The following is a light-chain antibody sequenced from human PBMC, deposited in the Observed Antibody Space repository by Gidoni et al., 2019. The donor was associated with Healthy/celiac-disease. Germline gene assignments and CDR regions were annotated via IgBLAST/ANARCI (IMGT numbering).Light chain of an antibody. J-gene: IGLJ1*01. Sequence: QSALTQPASVSGSPGQSITISCTGTSSDVGGYNSVSWYQQHPGKAPKLMIYDVSNRPSGVSNRFAGSKSGNTASLIISGLQAEDEADYYCSSYTSSSTLEGVFGTGTKVTVL. V-gene: IGLV2-14*03. CDR1: SSDVGGYNS. CDR3: SSYTSSSTLEGV. CDR2: DVS.